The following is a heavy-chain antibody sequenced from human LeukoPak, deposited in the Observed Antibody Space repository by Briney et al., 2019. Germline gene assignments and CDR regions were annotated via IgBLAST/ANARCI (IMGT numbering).Heavy chain of an antibody. D-gene: IGHD4-23*01. CDR3: AKDRLVRGNSGFDY. Sequence: GASLRLSCAASGFTFSSYAMSWVRQAPGKGLEWVSAIGGSGGSTYYADSVKGRFTISRDNSKNTLYLQMNSLRAEDTAVYYCAKDRLVRGNSGFDYWGQGTLVTVSS. CDR1: GFTFSSYA. J-gene: IGHJ4*02. CDR2: IGGSGGST. V-gene: IGHV3-23*01.